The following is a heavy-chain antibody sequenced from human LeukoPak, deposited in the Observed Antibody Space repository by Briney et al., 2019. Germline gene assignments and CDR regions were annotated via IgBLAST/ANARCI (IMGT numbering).Heavy chain of an antibody. V-gene: IGHV3-23*01. CDR2: ISGSGGST. CDR3: AKGRGLEMVTAMDY. Sequence: GGSLRLSCAASGFTFSSYSMNWVRQAPGKGLEWVSGISGSGGSTYYADSVKGRFTISRDNSKNTLYLQMNSLRAEDMAVYYCAKGRGLEMVTAMDYWGQGALVTVSS. CDR1: GFTFSSYS. J-gene: IGHJ4*02. D-gene: IGHD2-21*02.